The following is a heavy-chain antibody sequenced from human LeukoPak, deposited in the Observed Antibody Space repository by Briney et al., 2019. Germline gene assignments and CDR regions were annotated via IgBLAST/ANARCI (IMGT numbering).Heavy chain of an antibody. CDR2: IYYTGNT. CDR3: ASGDGSSSWSKFDY. CDR1: GGSISSFY. J-gene: IGHJ4*02. V-gene: IGHV4-59*08. D-gene: IGHD6-13*01. Sequence: SETLSLTCTVSGGSISSFYWSWVRQPPGKGLEWIGYIYYTGNTNLNPSLKSRVTLSIDPSKNQFSLKLSSVTAADTAVYYCASGDGSSSWSKFDYWGPGTLVTVSS.